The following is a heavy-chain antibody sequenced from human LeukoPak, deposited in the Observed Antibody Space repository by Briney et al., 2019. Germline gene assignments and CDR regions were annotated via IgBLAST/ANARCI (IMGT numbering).Heavy chain of an antibody. V-gene: IGHV3-30-3*01. CDR1: GFIFSSHV. CDR2: ISPDGNRK. J-gene: IGHJ4*02. D-gene: IGHD6-19*01. CDR3: STKVADDFDY. Sequence: GGSLRLSCAASGFIFSSHVMHWVRQAPGKGLEWVALISPDGNRKYYADSVTGQFTISRDNSKNTLYLQMNSLRPEDTAVYYCSTKVADDFDYWGQGTLVIVSS.